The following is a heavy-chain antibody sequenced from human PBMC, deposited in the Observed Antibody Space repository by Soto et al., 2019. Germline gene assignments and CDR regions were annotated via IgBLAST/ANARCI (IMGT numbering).Heavy chain of an antibody. D-gene: IGHD3-16*01. Sequence: SETLSLTCTVSGGSISSYYWSWIRQPAGKGLEWIGRIFSSGSTNSNPSLKGRVTMSINTSKNQFSLKLNSVTAADTAVYYCARFRGGAQGVFDSWGQGNLVTVSS. V-gene: IGHV4-4*07. CDR1: GGSISSYY. J-gene: IGHJ4*02. CDR2: IFSSGST. CDR3: ARFRGGAQGVFDS.